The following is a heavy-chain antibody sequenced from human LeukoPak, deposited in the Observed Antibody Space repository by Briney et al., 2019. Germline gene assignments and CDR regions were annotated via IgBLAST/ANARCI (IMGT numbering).Heavy chain of an antibody. CDR2: INWNSDSI. CDR1: GFTFDDYA. J-gene: IGHJ4*02. CDR3: ARASIAVAAGLQY. D-gene: IGHD6-19*01. Sequence: PGGSLRLSCAVSGFTFDDYAMHWVRQVPGKGLEWVSGINWNSDSIGYADSVKGRFTISRDNAKNSLYLQMNSLRAEDTAVYYCARASIAVAAGLQYWGQGTLVTVSS. V-gene: IGHV3-9*01.